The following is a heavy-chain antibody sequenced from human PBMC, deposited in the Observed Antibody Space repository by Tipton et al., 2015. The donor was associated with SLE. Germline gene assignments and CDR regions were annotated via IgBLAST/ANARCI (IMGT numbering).Heavy chain of an antibody. J-gene: IGHJ4*02. V-gene: IGHV4-59*11. D-gene: IGHD1-20*01. CDR3: ARLTASWAYYFES. CDR2: IYYSGST. Sequence: TLSLTCTVSGASISSHYWSWIRQSPGKGLEWIGYIYYSGSTNYNPSLKGRVTFSVDMSKNQFSLHLSSVTAADTAVYYCARLTASWAYYFESWGQGTLVTVSS. CDR1: GASISSHY.